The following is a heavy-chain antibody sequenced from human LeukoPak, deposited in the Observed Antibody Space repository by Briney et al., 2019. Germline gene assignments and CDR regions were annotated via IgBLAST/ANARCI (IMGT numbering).Heavy chain of an antibody. D-gene: IGHD6-13*01. V-gene: IGHV3-48*02. Sequence: GGSLRLSCAASGFTFSTYSMNWVRQAPGKGLEWVSYITGSSSTIYYADSVKGRFTISRGNAQNSLYLQMNSLRDEDTAVYYCARRLSYSSSWPFDYWGQGTLVTVSS. CDR3: ARRLSYSSSWPFDY. J-gene: IGHJ4*02. CDR2: ITGSSSTI. CDR1: GFTFSTYS.